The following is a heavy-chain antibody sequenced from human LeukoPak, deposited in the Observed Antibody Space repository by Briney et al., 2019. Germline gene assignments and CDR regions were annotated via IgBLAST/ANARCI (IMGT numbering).Heavy chain of an antibody. J-gene: IGHJ5*02. V-gene: IGHV3-21*01. CDR1: GFTFSSYN. CDR2: ISSSSSYI. CDR3: VRGGDNVLISTTSWFDP. Sequence: PGGSLRLSCAASGFTFSSYNMNWGRQAPGKGLEWVSSISSSSSYIYHGDSVKGRFTISRDNAKNSLYLQMNSLRAEDTAVYYCVRGGDNVLISTTSWFDPWGQGTLVTVSS. D-gene: IGHD2-8*01.